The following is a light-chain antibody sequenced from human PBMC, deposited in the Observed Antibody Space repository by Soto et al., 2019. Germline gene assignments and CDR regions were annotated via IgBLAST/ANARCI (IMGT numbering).Light chain of an antibody. V-gene: IGKV3-20*01. Sequence: EIVLTQSPGTLSLSPGERATLSCRASQSVSSNYLAWYQQKPGQAPRLLIYAASSRATGIPDRFSGSGSGTYFTLIISRLEPEDFAVYYCQQYGSSLYTFGQGTKLEIK. CDR2: AAS. J-gene: IGKJ2*01. CDR3: QQYGSSLYT. CDR1: QSVSSNY.